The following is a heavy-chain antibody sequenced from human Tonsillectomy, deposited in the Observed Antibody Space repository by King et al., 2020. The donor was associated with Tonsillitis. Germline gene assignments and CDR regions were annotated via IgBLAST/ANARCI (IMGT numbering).Heavy chain of an antibody. D-gene: IGHD2-8*02. CDR3: ARDTGGWRSFDY. V-gene: IGHV1-2*06. CDR2: INPDSGAA. CDR1: GYSFSGYF. Sequence: QLVQSGAEVKKPGASVKVSYQASGYSFSGYFIHWVRQAPGQGLDWMGRINPDSGAADYALRFEDRVTMTTDTSLRTAYLELSRLRSDDTATYFCARDTGGWRSFDYWGQGTLVTVSS. J-gene: IGHJ4*02.